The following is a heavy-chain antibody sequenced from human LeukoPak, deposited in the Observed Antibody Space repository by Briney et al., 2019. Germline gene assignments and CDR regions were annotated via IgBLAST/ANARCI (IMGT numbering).Heavy chain of an antibody. J-gene: IGHJ3*02. Sequence: SETLSLTCTVSGGSISSYYWSWIRQPPGKGLEWIGYIYDSGSTNYNPSLKSRVTISVDTSKNQFSLKLSSVTAADTAVYYCARDRGYSYGYDAFDIWGQGTMVTVSS. CDR1: GGSISSYY. CDR3: ARDRGYSYGYDAFDI. CDR2: IYDSGST. V-gene: IGHV4-59*01. D-gene: IGHD5-18*01.